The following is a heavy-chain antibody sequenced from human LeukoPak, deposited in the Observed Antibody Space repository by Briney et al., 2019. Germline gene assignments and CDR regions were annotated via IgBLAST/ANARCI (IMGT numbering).Heavy chain of an antibody. CDR3: ARGNNIVATFSSYYYMDV. Sequence: PGGSLRPSCAASGFTFSSYEMNWVRQAPGKGLEWVSYISSSGSTIYYADSVKGRFTISRDNAKNSLYLQMNSLRAEDTAVYYCARGNNIVATFSSYYYMDVWGKGTTVTVSS. J-gene: IGHJ6*03. D-gene: IGHD5-12*01. CDR2: ISSSGSTI. CDR1: GFTFSSYE. V-gene: IGHV3-48*03.